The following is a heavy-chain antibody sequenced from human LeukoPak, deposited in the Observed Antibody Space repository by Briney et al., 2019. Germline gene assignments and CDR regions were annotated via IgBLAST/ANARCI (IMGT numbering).Heavy chain of an antibody. CDR1: GGSISSHY. CDR2: IYYPGTS. Sequence: KPSETLSLTCTVSGGSISSHYWSWIRQPPGKGLEWIAYIYYPGTSNYNPSLKSRVTISVDTSKNQISLRLSSVTAADTAVYYCARQGIDAFDIWGQGTLVTVSS. CDR3: ARQGIDAFDI. J-gene: IGHJ3*02. V-gene: IGHV4-59*08.